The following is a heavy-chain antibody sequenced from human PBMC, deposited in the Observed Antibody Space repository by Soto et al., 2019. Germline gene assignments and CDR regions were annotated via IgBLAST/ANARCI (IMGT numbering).Heavy chain of an antibody. CDR3: ASDCRSTSCHKSNFDY. V-gene: IGHV1-69*01. CDR2: IIPIFGTA. CDR1: GGTFSSYA. Sequence: QVQLVQSGAEVKNPGSSVKVSCKASGGTFSSYAISWVRQSPVQVLEWMGGIIPIFGTANYAQKFQGRVTITADESPSTAVMELSSRRSEDTAVSYGASDCRSTSCHKSNFDYWGQGTLVTVSS. D-gene: IGHD2-2*01. J-gene: IGHJ4*02.